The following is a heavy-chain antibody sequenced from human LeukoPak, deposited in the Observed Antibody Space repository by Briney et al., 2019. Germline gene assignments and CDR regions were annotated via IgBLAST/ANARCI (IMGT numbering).Heavy chain of an antibody. CDR3: TTWQRGEYYYYGMDV. D-gene: IGHD3-10*01. CDR2: IGYDGSNK. Sequence: SLILSCAASGFSFSSYGIHWVRQAPGKGLEWVAVIGYDGSNKYYADSVKGRFTISRDNSKNTLYLQMNSLTTEDTAVYYCTTWQRGEYYYYGMDVWGQEAADTVPS. V-gene: IGHV3-33*08. J-gene: IGHJ6*02. CDR1: GFSFSSYG.